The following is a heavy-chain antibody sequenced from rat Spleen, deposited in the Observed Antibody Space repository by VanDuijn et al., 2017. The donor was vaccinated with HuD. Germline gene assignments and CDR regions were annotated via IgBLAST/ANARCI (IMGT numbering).Heavy chain of an antibody. CDR3: TRRGYYYDGTRAWDA. CDR2: ITNTGGRT. D-gene: IGHD1-12*02. Sequence: EVQLVESGGGLVQPGRSLKLSCVASGFTFNNYWMTWIRQAPGKGLEWVASITNTGGRTYYPDSVKGRFTISRDNAKSTLYLQMNSLRSEDTATYYCTRRGYYYDGTRAWDAWGQGASVTVSS. J-gene: IGHJ4*01. V-gene: IGHV5-31*01. CDR1: GFTFNNYW.